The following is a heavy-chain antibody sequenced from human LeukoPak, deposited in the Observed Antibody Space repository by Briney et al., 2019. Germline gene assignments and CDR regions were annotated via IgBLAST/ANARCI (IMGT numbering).Heavy chain of an antibody. V-gene: IGHV3-23*01. J-gene: IGHJ5*02. Sequence: GGSLRLSCAASGFTFSNTAMSWVRQTPGKGLEWVATMSAYNDRTHYADSVRGRFTVSRDNSKNTLSLQMNSLREDDTAVYYCAQELSDIFVVRTDTWGQGTLVTVSS. D-gene: IGHD3-9*01. CDR3: AQELSDIFVVRTDT. CDR1: GFTFSNTA. CDR2: MSAYNDRT.